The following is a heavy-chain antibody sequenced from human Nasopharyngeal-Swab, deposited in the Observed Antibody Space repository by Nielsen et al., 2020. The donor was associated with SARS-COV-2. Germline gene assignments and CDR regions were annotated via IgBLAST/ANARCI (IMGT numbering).Heavy chain of an antibody. CDR1: GFTFTNYW. CDR3: ARDGQSRTNWFDP. Sequence: GESLKISCAASGFTFTNYWMSWFRQAPGKGLEWVANINQDESVKYYVDSVKGRFTVSRDNAKDSLYLQMNSLRAEDTAVYYCARDGQSRTNWFDPWGQGTVVTVSS. V-gene: IGHV3-7*01. D-gene: IGHD2-8*01. J-gene: IGHJ5*02. CDR2: INQDESVK.